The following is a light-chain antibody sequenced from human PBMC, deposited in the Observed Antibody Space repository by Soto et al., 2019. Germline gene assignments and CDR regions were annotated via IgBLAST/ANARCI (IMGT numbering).Light chain of an antibody. Sequence: QSVLTQPPSASQSPGQRVTISCFGSSSNIGTNTVNWYQQLPGTAPTLLIYNNNERPSGVPDRFSGSKSGTSASLAISGLQSEDEADYYCAAWDDSLNGPVFGGGTKLTVL. CDR1: SSNIGTNT. CDR3: AAWDDSLNGPV. CDR2: NNN. V-gene: IGLV1-44*01. J-gene: IGLJ3*02.